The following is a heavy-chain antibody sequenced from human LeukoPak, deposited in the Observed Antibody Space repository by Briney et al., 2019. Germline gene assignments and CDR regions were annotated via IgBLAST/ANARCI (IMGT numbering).Heavy chain of an antibody. J-gene: IGHJ4*02. V-gene: IGHV1-69*13. D-gene: IGHD6-13*01. CDR3: ARSSSWPKYYFDY. Sequence: ASVTVSCKASGGTFSSYAISWVRQAPGQGLEWMGGIIPIFGTANYAQKFQGRVTITADESTSTAYMELSSLRSEDTAVYYCARSSSWPKYYFDYWGQGTLVTVSS. CDR1: GGTFSSYA. CDR2: IIPIFGTA.